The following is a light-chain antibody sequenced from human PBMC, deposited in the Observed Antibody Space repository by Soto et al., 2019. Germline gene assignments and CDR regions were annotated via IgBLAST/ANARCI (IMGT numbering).Light chain of an antibody. V-gene: IGKV1-12*01. CDR1: QGISTW. J-gene: IGKJ2*01. CDR2: AAS. CDR3: LQSDSFPHT. Sequence: DIQMTQSPSSVSASVGDRVTITCRASQGISTWLAWYQQNPGQAPKLLIYAASSLQSGVSSRFSGSGSGTDFTLTISSLQPEDFATYYCLQSDSFPHTFGPGTKLHIK.